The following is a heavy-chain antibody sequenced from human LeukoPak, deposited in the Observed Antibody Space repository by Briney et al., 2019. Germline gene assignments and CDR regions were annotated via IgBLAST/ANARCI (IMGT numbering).Heavy chain of an antibody. V-gene: IGHV3-33*06. CDR2: IWYDGSNK. CDR1: GFTFSSYG. Sequence: GGSLRLSCAVSGFTFSSYGMHWVRQAPGKGLEWVAVIWYDGSNKYYADSVKGRFTISRDNSKNTLYLQMNSLRAEDTAVYYCAKGLIAAEYYFDYWGQGTLVTASS. D-gene: IGHD6-13*01. J-gene: IGHJ4*02. CDR3: AKGLIAAEYYFDY.